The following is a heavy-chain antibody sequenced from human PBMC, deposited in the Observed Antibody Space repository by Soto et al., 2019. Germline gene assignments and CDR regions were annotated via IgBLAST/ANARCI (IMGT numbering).Heavy chain of an antibody. CDR3: AKPLGIAAAGMVGG. J-gene: IGHJ6*02. D-gene: IGHD6-13*01. CDR2: ISGSGGST. Sequence: SGGSLRLSCAASGFTFSSYAMSWVRQAPGKGLEWVSAISGSGGSTYYADSVKGRFTISRDNSKNTLYLQMNSLRAEDTAVYYCAKPLGIAAAGMVGGWGQGTTVTVSS. CDR1: GFTFSSYA. V-gene: IGHV3-23*01.